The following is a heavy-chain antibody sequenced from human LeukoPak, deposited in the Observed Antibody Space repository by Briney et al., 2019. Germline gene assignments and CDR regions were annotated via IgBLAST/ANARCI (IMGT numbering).Heavy chain of an antibody. CDR2: IYYSGST. CDR3: ARGSEGYFDY. V-gene: IGHV4-59*08. Sequence: SETLSLTCTVSGGSISSYYWSWIRQPPGKGLEWIGYIYYSGSTNYNPSLKSRVTISVDTSKNQFSLKLSSVTAADTAVYYCARGSEGYFDYWGQGTLVTVSS. CDR1: GGSISSYY. J-gene: IGHJ4*02.